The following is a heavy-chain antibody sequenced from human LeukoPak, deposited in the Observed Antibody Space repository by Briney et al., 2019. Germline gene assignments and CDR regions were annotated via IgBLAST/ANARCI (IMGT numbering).Heavy chain of an antibody. CDR3: AKDTVRRVGSYYYMDV. V-gene: IGHV3-23*01. Sequence: GGSLRLSCAASGFTFSSDAVSWVRQAPGKGLEWVSAISGSGGSTYYADSVKGRFTISRDNSKNTLYLQMNSLRAEDTAVYYCAKDTVRRVGSYYYMDVWGKGTTVTISS. CDR2: ISGSGGST. J-gene: IGHJ6*03. CDR1: GFTFSSDA. D-gene: IGHD3-10*01.